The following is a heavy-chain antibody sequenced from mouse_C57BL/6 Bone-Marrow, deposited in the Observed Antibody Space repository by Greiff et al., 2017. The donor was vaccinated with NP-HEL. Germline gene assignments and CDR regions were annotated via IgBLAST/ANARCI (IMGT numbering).Heavy chain of an antibody. Sequence: QVQLQQPGAELVKPGASVKLSCKASGYTFTSYWMHWVKQRPGQGLEWIGMIHPNSGSTNYNEKFKSKATLTVDKSSSTAYMQLSSLTSVDSAVYYCATPPIYYGNYCDYWGQGTTLTVSS. D-gene: IGHD2-1*01. CDR1: GYTFTSYW. J-gene: IGHJ2*01. V-gene: IGHV1-64*01. CDR2: IHPNSGST. CDR3: ATPPIYYGNYCDY.